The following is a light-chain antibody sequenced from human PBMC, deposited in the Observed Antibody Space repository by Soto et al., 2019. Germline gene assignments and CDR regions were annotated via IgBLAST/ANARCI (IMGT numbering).Light chain of an antibody. CDR1: QSISDT. CDR3: QQRNYWQVT. CDR2: GAS. J-gene: IGKJ5*01. V-gene: IGKV3D-11*02. Sequence: ETVMTQFPATLSLSPGGRATLSCRASQSISDTLAWYQQKPGQAPRLLIYGASTRAPGFPARFSGSGSGTDFTLTISSLEPEDFAVYYCQQRNYWQVTFGQGTRLEIK.